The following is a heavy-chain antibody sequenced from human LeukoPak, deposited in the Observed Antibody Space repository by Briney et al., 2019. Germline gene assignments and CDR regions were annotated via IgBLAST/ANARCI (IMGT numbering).Heavy chain of an antibody. CDR2: IRSKANSYAT. V-gene: IGHV3-73*01. D-gene: IGHD2-2*01. J-gene: IGHJ6*03. Sequence: GESLNLSCAASGFTFSGSAMHWVRQASGKGLEWVGRIRSKANSYATAYAASVKGRFTISRDDSKNTAYLQMNSLKTEDTAVYYCTSRDCSGTSCYRDPTYYYYYMDVWGKGTTVTVSS. CDR3: TSRDCSGTSCYRDPTYYYYYMDV. CDR1: GFTFSGSA.